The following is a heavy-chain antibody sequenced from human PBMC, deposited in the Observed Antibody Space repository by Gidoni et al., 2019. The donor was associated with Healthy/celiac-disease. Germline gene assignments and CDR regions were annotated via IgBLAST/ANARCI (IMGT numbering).Heavy chain of an antibody. CDR2: IWYDGSNK. CDR1: GFTFSRDG. CDR3: ARDHSSGWLSDYYFDY. D-gene: IGHD6-19*01. V-gene: IGHV3-33*01. J-gene: IGHJ4*02. Sequence: QVQLVESGGGVVQPGRSLRLSCAASGFTFSRDGMRWVRQAPGKGLEWVAVIWYDGSNKYYADSVKGRFTISRDNSKNTLYLQMNSLRAEDTAVYYCARDHSSGWLSDYYFDYWGQGTLVTVSS.